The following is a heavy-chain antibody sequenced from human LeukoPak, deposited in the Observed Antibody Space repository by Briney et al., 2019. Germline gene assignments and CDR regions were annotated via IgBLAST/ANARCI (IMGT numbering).Heavy chain of an antibody. J-gene: IGHJ5*02. CDR2: INHSGST. Sequence: SETLSLTCAVYGGSFSGYYWGWIRQPPGKGLEWIGEINHSGSTNYNPSLKSRVTISVDTSKNQFSLKLSSVTAADTAVYYCARGRDYGDYLSVWFDPWGQGTLVTVSS. CDR1: GGSFSGYY. CDR3: ARGRDYGDYLSVWFDP. D-gene: IGHD4-17*01. V-gene: IGHV4-34*01.